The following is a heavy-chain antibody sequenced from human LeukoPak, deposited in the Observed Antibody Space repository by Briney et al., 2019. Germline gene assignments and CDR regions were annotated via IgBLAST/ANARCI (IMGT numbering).Heavy chain of an antibody. Sequence: ASVKVSCKASGGTFSSYAISWVRQAPGQGLEWMGGIIPIFGTANCAQKFQGRVTITADKSTSTAYMELSSLRSEDTAVYYCASSGYDYYYYYMDVWGKGTTVTVSS. J-gene: IGHJ6*03. CDR1: GGTFSSYA. CDR2: IIPIFGTA. D-gene: IGHD5-12*01. V-gene: IGHV1-69*06. CDR3: ASSGYDYYYYYMDV.